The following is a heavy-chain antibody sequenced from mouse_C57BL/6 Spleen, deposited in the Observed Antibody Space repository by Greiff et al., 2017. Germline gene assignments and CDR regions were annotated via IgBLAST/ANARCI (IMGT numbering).Heavy chain of an antibody. D-gene: IGHD2-10*02. V-gene: IGHV1-82*01. CDR2: IYPGDGDT. J-gene: IGHJ3*01. Sequence: VQLQQSGPELVKPGASVKISCKASGYAFSSSWMNWVKQRPGKGLEWIGRIYPGDGDTNYNGKFKGKATLTADKSSSTAYMQLSSLTSEDSAVYFCAREGGYGTPWFAYWGQGTLVTVSA. CDR3: AREGGYGTPWFAY. CDR1: GYAFSSSW.